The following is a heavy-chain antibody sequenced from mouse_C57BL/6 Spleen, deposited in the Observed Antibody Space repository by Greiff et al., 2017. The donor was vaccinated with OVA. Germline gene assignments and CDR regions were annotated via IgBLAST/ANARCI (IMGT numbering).Heavy chain of an antibody. CDR1: GYTFTSYW. CDR2: IDPSDSYT. D-gene: IGHD1-1*01. Sequence: QVQLQQPGAELVKPGASVKLSCKASGYTFTSYWLQWVKQRPGQGLEWIGEIDPSDSYTNYNQKFKGMATLTVDTSSSTAYMQLSSLTSEDSAVYYCARRDTTVVVDYWGQGTTLTVSS. CDR3: ARRDTTVVVDY. V-gene: IGHV1-50*01. J-gene: IGHJ2*01.